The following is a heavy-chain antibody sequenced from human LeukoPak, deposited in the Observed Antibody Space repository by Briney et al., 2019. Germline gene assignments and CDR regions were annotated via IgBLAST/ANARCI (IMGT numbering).Heavy chain of an antibody. V-gene: IGHV3-23*01. J-gene: IGHJ4*02. CDR3: ARRTSYYFPY. D-gene: IGHD1/OR15-1a*01. Sequence: GGSLRLSCAASGFTFSSYAMSWVRQAPGKGLEWVSTITGSGDSTDYADSVKGRFAISRDNAKNTLYLQVNSLRVEDTAVYYCARRTSYYFPYWGQGTLVTVSS. CDR1: GFTFSSYA. CDR2: ITGSGDST.